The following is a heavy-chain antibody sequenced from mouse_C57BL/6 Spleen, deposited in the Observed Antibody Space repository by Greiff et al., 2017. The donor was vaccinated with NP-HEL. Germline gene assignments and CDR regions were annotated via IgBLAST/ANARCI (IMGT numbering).Heavy chain of an antibody. V-gene: IGHV1-59*01. CDR1: GYTFTSYW. CDR3: ARGYYYEYYFDY. CDR2: IDPSDSYT. D-gene: IGHD2-4*01. J-gene: IGHJ2*01. Sequence: QVQLQQPGAELVRPGTSVKLSCKASGYTFTSYWMHWVKQRPGQGLEWIGVIDPSDSYTNYNQKFKGKATLTVDTSSSTAYMQLSSLTSEDSAVYYCARGYYYEYYFDYWGQGTTLTVSS.